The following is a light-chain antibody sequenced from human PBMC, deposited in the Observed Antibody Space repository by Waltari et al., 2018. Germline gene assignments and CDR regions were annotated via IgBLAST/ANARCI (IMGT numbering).Light chain of an antibody. CDR1: QTVGTNY. CDR2: GAS. V-gene: IGKV3-20*01. Sequence: DIVLTQSPGTLSLSPVERATLSCRASQTVGTNYLAWYQQKPGQAPRVLIYGASSRATDIPDRFSGSGSGTDFTLTISRLEPEDFAMYYCQQYNRSPWTFGQGTRVEIK. CDR3: QQYNRSPWT. J-gene: IGKJ1*01.